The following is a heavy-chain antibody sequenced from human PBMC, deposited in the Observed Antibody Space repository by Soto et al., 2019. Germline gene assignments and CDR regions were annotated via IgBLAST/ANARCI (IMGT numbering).Heavy chain of an antibody. D-gene: IGHD3-16*02. CDR1: GFTFSDYY. Sequence: PVGSLRRPCAASGFTFSDYYMSWIRQAPGKGLEWVSYISSSSSYTNYADSVKGRFTISRDNAKNSLYLQMNSLRAEDTAVYYCAGLFGELSLYPFDYWGQGTLVTVSS. V-gene: IGHV3-11*03. J-gene: IGHJ4*02. CDR2: ISSSSSYT. CDR3: AGLFGELSLYPFDY.